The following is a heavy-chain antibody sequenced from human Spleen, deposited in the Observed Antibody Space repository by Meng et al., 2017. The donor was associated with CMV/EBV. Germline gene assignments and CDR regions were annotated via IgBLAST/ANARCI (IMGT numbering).Heavy chain of an antibody. Sequence: AVFGGSFSGYYWSGIRQPPGKGLEWIGEISHSGSTNYNPSLKSRVTISLDASKNQFYLRLSSVTAADTAVYYCARGSGTYYGHWFDPWGQGTLVTVSS. CDR2: ISHSGST. D-gene: IGHD3-10*01. CDR3: ARGSGTYYGHWFDP. V-gene: IGHV4-34*01. CDR1: GGSFSGYY. J-gene: IGHJ5*02.